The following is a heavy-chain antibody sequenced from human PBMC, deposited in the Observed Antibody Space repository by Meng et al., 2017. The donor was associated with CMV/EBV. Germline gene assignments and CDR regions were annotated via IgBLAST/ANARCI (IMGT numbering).Heavy chain of an antibody. V-gene: IGHV4-39*01. J-gene: IGHJ5*02. Sequence: SETLSLTCTVSGGSISSSSYYWGWIRQPPGKGLEWIGSIYYSGSTYYNPSLKSRVTISVDTSKNQFSLKLSSVTAADTAVYYCARTKGIWMGNWFDPWGQGTLVTVSS. D-gene: IGHD2/OR15-2a*01. CDR1: GGSISSSSYY. CDR3: ARTKGIWMGNWFDP. CDR2: IYYSGST.